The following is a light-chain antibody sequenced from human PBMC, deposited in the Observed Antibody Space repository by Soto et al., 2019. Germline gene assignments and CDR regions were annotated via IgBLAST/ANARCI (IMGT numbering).Light chain of an antibody. J-gene: IGKJ2*01. CDR2: GAS. V-gene: IGKV3-20*01. Sequence: EIVLTQSPGTLSLSPGERATLSCRASQSVSSSYLAWYQQKPGQAPRLLIYGASSRATGIPDRFSGSGSGTAFTLTISRLEPEDFAVYYCQQDGSSPYTFGQGTQLEIK. CDR3: QQDGSSPYT. CDR1: QSVSSSY.